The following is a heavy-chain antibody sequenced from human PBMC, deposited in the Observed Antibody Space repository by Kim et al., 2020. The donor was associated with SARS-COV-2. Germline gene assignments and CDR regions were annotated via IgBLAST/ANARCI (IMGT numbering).Heavy chain of an antibody. J-gene: IGHJ6*02. V-gene: IGHV1-3*01. D-gene: IGHD6-13*01. Sequence: ASVKVSCKASGYTFTSYAMHWVRQAPGQRLEWMGWINAGNGNTKYSQKFQGRVTITRDTSASTAYMELSSLRSEDTAVYYCAQELIAAAGAGRIYYYYYGMDVWGQGTTVTVSS. CDR3: AQELIAAAGAGRIYYYYYGMDV. CDR2: INAGNGNT. CDR1: GYTFTSYA.